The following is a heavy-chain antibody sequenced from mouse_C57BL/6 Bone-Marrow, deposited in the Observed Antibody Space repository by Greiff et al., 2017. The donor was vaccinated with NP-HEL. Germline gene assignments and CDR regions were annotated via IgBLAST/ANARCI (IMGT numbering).Heavy chain of an antibody. Sequence: VQLQESGPGLVNPSQSLSLTCSVTGYSITSGYYWNWIRQFPGNKLEWMGYISYDGSNNYNPSLKNRISITRDTSKNQFFLKLNSVTTEDTATYYCASDRHWGYFDYWGQGTTLTVSS. D-gene: IGHD4-1*01. CDR2: ISYDGSN. V-gene: IGHV3-6*01. CDR1: GYSITSGYY. CDR3: ASDRHWGYFDY. J-gene: IGHJ2*01.